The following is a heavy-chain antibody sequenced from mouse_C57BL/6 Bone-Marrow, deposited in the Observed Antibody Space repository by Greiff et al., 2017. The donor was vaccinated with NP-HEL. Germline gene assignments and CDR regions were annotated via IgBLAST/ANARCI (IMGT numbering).Heavy chain of an antibody. J-gene: IGHJ3*01. CDR2: LYPVDGDT. CDR1: GYAFSSYW. CDR3: AREAYYDGSSYGAWFAY. D-gene: IGHD1-1*01. Sequence: QVQLQQSGAELVKPGASVKISCKASGYAFSSYWMNWVKQRPGKGLEWIGQLYPVDGDTHYNGKFKGKATLTADKSSSTAYMQLSRLTSEGSAVYFCAREAYYDGSSYGAWFAYWGQGTLVTVSA. V-gene: IGHV1-80*01.